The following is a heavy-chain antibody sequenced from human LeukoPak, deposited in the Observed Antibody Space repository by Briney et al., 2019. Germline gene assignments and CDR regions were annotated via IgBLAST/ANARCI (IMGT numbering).Heavy chain of an antibody. CDR3: ARVYPAC. J-gene: IGHJ4*02. CDR1: GGSISGYY. D-gene: IGHD6-25*01. Sequence: SETLSLTCTVSGGSISGYYWSWIRQPPGKGLEWIGEINHSGSTNYNPSLKSRVTISVDTSKNQFSLKLSSVTAADTAVYYCARVYPACWGQGTLVTVSS. V-gene: IGHV4-34*01. CDR2: INHSGST.